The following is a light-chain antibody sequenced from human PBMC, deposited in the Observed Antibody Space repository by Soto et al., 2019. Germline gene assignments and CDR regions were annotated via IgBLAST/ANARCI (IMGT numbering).Light chain of an antibody. V-gene: IGKV3-11*01. CDR2: DAS. J-gene: IGKJ5*01. CDR3: QQRSNWPPSIT. CDR1: QSVSSL. Sequence: VLTQSPATLSVSPGERVTLSCRASQSVSSLLAWYQQKPGQAPRLLIYDASSRATGIPARFSGSGSGTDFTLTIGSLEPEDFAVYYCQQRSNWPPSITFGQGTRLEIK.